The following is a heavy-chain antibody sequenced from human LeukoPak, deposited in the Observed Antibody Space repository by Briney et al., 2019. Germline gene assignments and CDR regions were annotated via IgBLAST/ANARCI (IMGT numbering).Heavy chain of an antibody. J-gene: IGHJ4*02. CDR3: ARDPAQTYYYDP. Sequence: ASVKVSCKASGYTFTGYYLHWVRQAPGQGLEWMGWINPKNGGTKYAQKFQGRVTMTRDTSISTVYMELGRLTSDDTAVYSCARDPAQTYYYDPWGQGTLVTVSS. CDR1: GYTFTGYY. V-gene: IGHV1-2*02. CDR2: INPKNGGT. D-gene: IGHD3-22*01.